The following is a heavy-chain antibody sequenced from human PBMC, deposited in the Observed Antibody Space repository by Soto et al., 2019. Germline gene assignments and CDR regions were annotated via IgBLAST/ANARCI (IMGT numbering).Heavy chain of an antibody. CDR3: ARSFVSVTTTPHWYFDL. Sequence: KTSETLSLTCTVSSGSISSYYWNWIRQPAGKGLEWVGRMYVSGSTNYNPSLKSRVTMSLDTSKNQLSLKLSSMTAADTAVYYCARSFVSVTTTPHWYFDLWGRGTLVTVSS. CDR2: MYVSGST. V-gene: IGHV4-4*07. CDR1: SGSISSYY. D-gene: IGHD4-17*01. J-gene: IGHJ2*01.